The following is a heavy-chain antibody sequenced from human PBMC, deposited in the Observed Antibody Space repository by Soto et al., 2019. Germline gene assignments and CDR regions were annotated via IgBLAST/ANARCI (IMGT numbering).Heavy chain of an antibody. CDR2: INPSGGST. CDR1: GYTFTSYY. J-gene: IGHJ4*02. CDR3: ARNMPRYDFWSGPPDY. V-gene: IGHV1-46*01. Sequence: WASVKVSCKASGYTFTSYYMHWVRQAPGQGLEWMGIINPSGGSTSYAQKFQGRVTMTRDTSTSTVYMELSSLRSEDTAVYYCARNMPRYDFWSGPPDYWGQGTLVTVSS. D-gene: IGHD3-3*01.